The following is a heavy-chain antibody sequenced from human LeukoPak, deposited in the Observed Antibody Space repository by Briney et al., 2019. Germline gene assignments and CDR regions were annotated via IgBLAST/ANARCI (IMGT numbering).Heavy chain of an antibody. Sequence: GGSLRLSCAASGFSFNTYAMSWVRQAPGKGLEWVSAISNTGGSTYYADSVKGRFTISRDKSKNTLSLQMNSLRAEDTAVYYCAQQVGYCSSGSCYFTYWGQGTLATVSS. CDR1: GFSFNTYA. CDR3: AQQVGYCSSGSCYFTY. J-gene: IGHJ1*01. CDR2: ISNTGGST. D-gene: IGHD2-15*01. V-gene: IGHV3-23*01.